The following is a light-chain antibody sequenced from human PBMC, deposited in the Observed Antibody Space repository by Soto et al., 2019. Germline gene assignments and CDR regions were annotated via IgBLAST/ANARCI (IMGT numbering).Light chain of an antibody. Sequence: DIQMTQSPSSLSTSVGDRVTITCRASQAICNYLAWYQRKPGNVPKLLIYAASTLQSGVPSRFSGSGSGTDFTLTISSLQPEDVATYNCQRYDSAPYTFGQGTKLEIK. CDR1: QAICNY. CDR3: QRYDSAPYT. J-gene: IGKJ2*01. V-gene: IGKV1-27*01. CDR2: AAS.